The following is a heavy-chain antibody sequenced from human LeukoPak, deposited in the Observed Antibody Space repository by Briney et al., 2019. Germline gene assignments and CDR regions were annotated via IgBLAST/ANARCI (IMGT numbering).Heavy chain of an antibody. D-gene: IGHD1-26*01. CDR2: ISSNGGST. Sequence: PGGSLRLSCAASGFTFSVSVMHWVRQAPGKGLEYVSVISSNGGSTSYANSVKGRFTISRDNSKNTLYLQMGSLRAEDMAVYYCARGLAVGGTGVWAFDIWGQGTMVTVSS. CDR1: GFTFSVSV. V-gene: IGHV3-64*01. CDR3: ARGLAVGGTGVWAFDI. J-gene: IGHJ3*02.